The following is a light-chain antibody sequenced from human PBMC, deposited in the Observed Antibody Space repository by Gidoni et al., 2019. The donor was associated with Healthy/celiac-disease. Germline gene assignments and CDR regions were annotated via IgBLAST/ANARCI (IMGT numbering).Light chain of an antibody. J-gene: IGKJ5*01. CDR2: DAS. V-gene: IGKV3-11*01. CDR1: QSVSSY. CDR3: QQRSNWPA. Sequence: EIVFPHSPATLSLSPGERATLSCRASQSVSSYLAWYQQKPGQAPRLLIYDASNRATGLPARFSGSGSGTDFTLTSSSLEPKDFAVYYCQQRSNWPAFGQGTRLEIK.